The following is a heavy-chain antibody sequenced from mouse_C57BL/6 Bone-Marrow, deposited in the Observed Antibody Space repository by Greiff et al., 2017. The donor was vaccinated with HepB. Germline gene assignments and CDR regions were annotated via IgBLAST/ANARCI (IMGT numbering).Heavy chain of an antibody. CDR1: GYTFTSYG. J-gene: IGHJ1*03. CDR2: IYPRSGNT. V-gene: IGHV1-81*01. Sequence: VQLQQSGAELARPGASVKLSCKASGYTFTSYGISWVKQRTGQGLEWIGEIYPRSGNTYYNEKFKGKATLTADKSSSTAYMELRSLTSEDSAVYFCAKSYYYGSSSWYFDVWGTGTTVTVSS. D-gene: IGHD1-1*01. CDR3: AKSYYYGSSSWYFDV.